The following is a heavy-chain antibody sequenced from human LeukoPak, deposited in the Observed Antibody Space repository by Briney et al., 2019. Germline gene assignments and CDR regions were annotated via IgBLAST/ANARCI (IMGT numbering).Heavy chain of an antibody. Sequence: GSIRGYNGPTNYPPKFQGRVTMTRDTSKSTVYMELRTLRSDDTAVYYCARDQNIAGRPDYWGQGTLVTVSS. V-gene: IGHV1-18*01. D-gene: IGHD6-6*01. CDR2: IRGYNGPT. CDR3: ARDQNIAGRPDY. J-gene: IGHJ4*02.